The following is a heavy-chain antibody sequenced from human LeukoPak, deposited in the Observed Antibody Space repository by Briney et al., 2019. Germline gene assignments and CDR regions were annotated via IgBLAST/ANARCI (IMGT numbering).Heavy chain of an antibody. CDR1: GYTFTGYY. CDR3: ARARGRGYSYGLSYFDY. J-gene: IGHJ4*02. V-gene: IGHV1-2*02. CDR2: INPNSGGT. Sequence: ASVKVSCTASGYTFTGYYMHWVRQAPGQGLEWMGWINPNSGGTNYAQKFQGRVTMTRDTSISTAYMELSRLRSDDTAVYYCARARGRGYSYGLSYFDYWGQGTLVTVSS. D-gene: IGHD5-18*01.